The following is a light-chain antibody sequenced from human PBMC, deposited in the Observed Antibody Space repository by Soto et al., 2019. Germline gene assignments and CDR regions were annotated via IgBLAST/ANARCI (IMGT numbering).Light chain of an antibody. V-gene: IGKV3-15*01. CDR1: QSVSGK. Sequence: EVLMTQSPATLSVSPGERATLSCRASQSVSGKLAWYQQKPGQAPRLLIYDASTRATGIPARFSGSGSGTEFTLTISSLQSEDFAVYYCQQSNNWPWTFGHGTTVDIK. CDR2: DAS. J-gene: IGKJ1*01. CDR3: QQSNNWPWT.